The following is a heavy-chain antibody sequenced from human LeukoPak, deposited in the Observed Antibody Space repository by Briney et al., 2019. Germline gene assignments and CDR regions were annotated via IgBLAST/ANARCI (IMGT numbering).Heavy chain of an antibody. Sequence: PGGSLRLSCAASGFTFSSYWMSWVRQAPGKGLEWVANIKQDGSEKYYVDSVKGRFTISRDDAKNSLYLQMNSLRAEDTAVYYCARGGSGWPGDAFDIWGQGTMVTVSS. CDR2: IKQDGSEK. CDR3: ARGGSGWPGDAFDI. CDR1: GFTFSSYW. D-gene: IGHD6-19*01. J-gene: IGHJ3*02. V-gene: IGHV3-7*01.